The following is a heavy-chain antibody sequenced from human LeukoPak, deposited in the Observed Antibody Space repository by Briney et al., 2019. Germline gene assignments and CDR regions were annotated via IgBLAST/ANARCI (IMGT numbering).Heavy chain of an antibody. D-gene: IGHD5-18*01. Sequence: SETLSLTCTVSGGPISSSSYYWGWIRQPPGKGLEWIGSIYYSVSTYYNPSLKSRVTISVDTSKNQFSLKLSSVTAADTAVYYCARVWIQGAFDIWGQGTMVTVSS. CDR2: IYYSVST. V-gene: IGHV4-39*07. CDR1: GGPISSSSYY. J-gene: IGHJ3*02. CDR3: ARVWIQGAFDI.